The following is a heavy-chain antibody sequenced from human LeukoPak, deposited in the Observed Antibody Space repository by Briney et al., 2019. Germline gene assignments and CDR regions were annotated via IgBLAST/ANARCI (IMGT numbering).Heavy chain of an antibody. CDR2: IAVGSGNT. D-gene: IGHD3-22*01. CDR1: GFTFTSSG. CDR3: AAPPGFYDSSGYHYYYGLGV. Sequence: VASVKVSCKASGFTFTSSGMQWVRQAPGQRLEWIGWIAVGSGNTNYAQKFQDRVTITRDMSTSTAYMELSSLRSEDTAVYYCAAPPGFYDSSGYHYYYGLGVWGQGTTVTVSS. V-gene: IGHV1-58*02. J-gene: IGHJ6*02.